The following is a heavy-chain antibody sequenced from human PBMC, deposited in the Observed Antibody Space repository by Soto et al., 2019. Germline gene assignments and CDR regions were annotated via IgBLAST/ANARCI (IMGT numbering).Heavy chain of an antibody. CDR3: ARDLRGYSYGPYYYYGMDV. V-gene: IGHV3-30-3*01. D-gene: IGHD5-18*01. Sequence: QVQLVESGGGVVQPGRSLRLSCAASGFTFSSYAMHWVRQAPGKGLEWVAVISYDGSNKYYADSVKGRFTISRDNSKNTLYLQMNSLRAEDTAVYYCARDLRGYSYGPYYYYGMDVW. CDR2: ISYDGSNK. J-gene: IGHJ6*01. CDR1: GFTFSSYA.